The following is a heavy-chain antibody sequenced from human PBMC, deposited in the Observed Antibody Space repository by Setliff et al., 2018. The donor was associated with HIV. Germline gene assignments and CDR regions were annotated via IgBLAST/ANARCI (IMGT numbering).Heavy chain of an antibody. CDR3: ARDRHSSGLGSYGP. V-gene: IGHV4-4*07. D-gene: IGHD3-10*01. CDR1: GGSFGVYR. Sequence: PSETLSLTCTISGGSFGVYRWSWIRQSAGRGLEWIGRIDSSGTPDYKPSLKGRVAISVDTSRNQFSLRVTSVTAADTAVYFCARDRHSSGLGSYGPWGPGILVTVSS. CDR2: IDSSGTP. J-gene: IGHJ5*02.